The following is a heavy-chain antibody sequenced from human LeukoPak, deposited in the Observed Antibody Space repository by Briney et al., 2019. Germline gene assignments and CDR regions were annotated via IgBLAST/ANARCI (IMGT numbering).Heavy chain of an antibody. CDR2: ISGSGGST. J-gene: IGHJ6*03. CDR3: AKVSNRYGSGSYNYMDV. CDR1: GFTFSSYA. V-gene: IGHV3-23*01. D-gene: IGHD3-10*01. Sequence: GGSLRLSCAASGFTFSSYAMSWVRQAPGEGLEWVSAISGSGGSTYYADSVKGRFTISRDNSKNTLYLQMNSLRAEDTAVYYCAKVSNRYGSGSYNYMDVWGKGTTVTVSS.